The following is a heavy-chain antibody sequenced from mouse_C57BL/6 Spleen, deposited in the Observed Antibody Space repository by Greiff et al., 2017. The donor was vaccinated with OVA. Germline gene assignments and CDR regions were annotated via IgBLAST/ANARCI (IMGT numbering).Heavy chain of an antibody. Sequence: QVQLKQPGAELVRPGSSVKLSCKASGYTFTSYWMHWVKQRPIQGLEWIGNIDPSDSETHYNQKFKDKATLTVDKSSSTAYMQLSSLTSEDSAVYYCARKELGRDYFDYWGQGTTLTVSS. J-gene: IGHJ2*01. CDR2: IDPSDSET. CDR1: GYTFTSYW. CDR3: ARKELGRDYFDY. D-gene: IGHD4-1*01. V-gene: IGHV1-52*01.